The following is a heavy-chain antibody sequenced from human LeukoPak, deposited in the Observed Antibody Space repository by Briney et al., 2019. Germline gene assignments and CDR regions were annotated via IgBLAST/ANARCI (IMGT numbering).Heavy chain of an antibody. CDR3: ARGGPYCDILTGYYRF. D-gene: IGHD3-9*01. J-gene: IGHJ4*02. V-gene: IGHV4-59*01. CDR2: IYYSGST. CDR1: GGSISSYY. Sequence: SETLSLTCTVSGGSISSYYWSWIRQPPGKGLEWIGYIYYSGSTNYNPSLKSRVTISVDTSKNQFSLKLSSVTAADTAVYYCARGGPYCDILTGYYRFWGQGTLVTVSS.